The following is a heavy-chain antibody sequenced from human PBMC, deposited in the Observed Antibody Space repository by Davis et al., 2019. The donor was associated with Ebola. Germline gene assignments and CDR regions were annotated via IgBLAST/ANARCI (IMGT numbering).Heavy chain of an antibody. V-gene: IGHV4-61*01. CDR2: IYYRGST. CDR1: GASVINDRFH. CDR3: AGRDYGDLDY. D-gene: IGHD4-17*01. Sequence: MPSETLSLTCSVSGASVINDRFHWTWIRQSPGKGLEWIGYIYYRGSTNYNPSLRNRVTISVDSSKNQFSLILTSVTAADTAVYYCAGRDYGDLDYWGQGTLVTVSS. J-gene: IGHJ4*02.